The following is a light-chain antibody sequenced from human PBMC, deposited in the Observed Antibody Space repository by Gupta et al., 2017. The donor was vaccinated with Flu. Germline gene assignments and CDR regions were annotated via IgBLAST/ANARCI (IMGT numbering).Light chain of an antibody. V-gene: IGKV2-28*01. CDR1: QSLLHSNGYNY. CDR3: MQALPTST. CDR2: LGS. J-gene: IGKJ2*02. Sequence: LSLPVTPGEPAYISCRSSQSLLHSNGYNYLDWYLQKPGQSPQLLIYLGSNRASGVPDRFSGSGSGTDFTLKISRGEAEDGGVYYCMQALPTSTFGQGTKLEIK.